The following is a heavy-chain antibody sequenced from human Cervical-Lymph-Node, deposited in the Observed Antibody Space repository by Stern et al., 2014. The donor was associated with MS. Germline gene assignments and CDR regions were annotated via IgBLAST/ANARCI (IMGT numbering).Heavy chain of an antibody. D-gene: IGHD3-10*01. J-gene: IGHJ6*02. CDR1: GYTFTSYG. Sequence: VQLLQSGAEVKKPGASVKVSCKASGYTFTSYGISWVRQAPGQGLEWMGWISAYNGNTNYAQKLQGRVTMTTDTSTSTAYMELRSLRSDDTAVYYCARDVLGSGSYSYYYGMDVWGQGTTVTVSS. CDR2: ISAYNGNT. CDR3: ARDVLGSGSYSYYYGMDV. V-gene: IGHV1-18*04.